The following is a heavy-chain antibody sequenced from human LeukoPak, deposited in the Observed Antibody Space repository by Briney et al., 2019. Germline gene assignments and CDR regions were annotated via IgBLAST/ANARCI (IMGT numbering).Heavy chain of an antibody. Sequence: PSETLSLTCTVSGGSISSSSYYWGWIRQPPGKGLEWLGSIYYSGSTYYNPSLKSRVTISVDTSKNQFSLKLSSVTAADTAVYYCARHQGYSSSWYWYYYYGMDVWGQGTTVTVSS. CDR3: ARHQGYSSSWYWYYYYGMDV. V-gene: IGHV4-39*01. D-gene: IGHD6-13*01. CDR2: IYYSGST. J-gene: IGHJ6*02. CDR1: GGSISSSSYY.